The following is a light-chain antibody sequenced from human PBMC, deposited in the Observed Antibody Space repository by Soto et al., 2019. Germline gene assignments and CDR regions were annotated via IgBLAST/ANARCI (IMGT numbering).Light chain of an antibody. J-gene: IGKJ1*01. CDR2: GAS. V-gene: IGKV3-20*01. CDR1: QSVSTNF. Sequence: EIVLTQSPGTLSLSPGEGATLSCRASQSVSTNFFAWYQQKPGQAPRLLIYGASSRATGIPDRFSGSGSGTDFTLTISRLEPEDFAVYYCQQYGSTSWTFGQGNKVEIK. CDR3: QQYGSTSWT.